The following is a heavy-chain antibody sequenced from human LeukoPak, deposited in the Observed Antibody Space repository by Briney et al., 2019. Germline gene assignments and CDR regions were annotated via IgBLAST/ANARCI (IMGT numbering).Heavy chain of an antibody. CDR1: GGSISSYY. V-gene: IGHV4-59*08. J-gene: IGHJ6*02. CDR2: IYYSGST. Sequence: PSETLSLTCTVSGGSISSYYWSWIRQPPGKGLEWIGYIYYSGSTNYNPSLKSRVTISVDTSKNQSSLKLSSVTAADTAVYYCARLDGYSSSWYSKTYYYGMDVWGQGTTVTVSS. CDR3: ARLDGYSSSWYSKTYYYGMDV. D-gene: IGHD6-13*01.